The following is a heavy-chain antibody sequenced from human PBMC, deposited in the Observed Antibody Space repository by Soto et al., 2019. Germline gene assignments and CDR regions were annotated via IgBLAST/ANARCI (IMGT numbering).Heavy chain of an antibody. V-gene: IGHV3-23*01. CDR1: GFTFSSHA. CDR3: AKDRDYGYFDY. D-gene: IGHD4-17*01. CDR2: ISGSRST. J-gene: IGHJ4*02. Sequence: PGGSLRLSCAASGFTFSSHAMSWVRQAPGKGLEWVSTISGSRSTYYADSVKGRLTISRDNSKNTLYLQMNSLRAEDTAVYYCAKDRDYGYFDYWGQGTLVTAPQ.